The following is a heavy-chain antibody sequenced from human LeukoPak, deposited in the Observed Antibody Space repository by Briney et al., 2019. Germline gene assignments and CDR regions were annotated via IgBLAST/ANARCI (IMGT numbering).Heavy chain of an antibody. J-gene: IGHJ6*04. Sequence: GGSLRLSCAASGFTFSSYEMNWVRQAPGKGLEWISYISSSGSTIYYADSVKGRFTISRDNAKNSLYLQMNSLRAEDTAVYYCAELGITMIGGVWGKGTTVTISS. CDR2: ISSSGSTI. D-gene: IGHD3-10*02. CDR1: GFTFSSYE. V-gene: IGHV3-48*03. CDR3: AELGITMIGGV.